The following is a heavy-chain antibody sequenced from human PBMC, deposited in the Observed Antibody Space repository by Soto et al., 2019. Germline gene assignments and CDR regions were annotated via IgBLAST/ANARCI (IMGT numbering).Heavy chain of an antibody. J-gene: IGHJ6*04. CDR1: GTIFSSYT. CDR2: IIPILGET. CDR3: ARGLGGRMDD. V-gene: IGHV1-69*08. D-gene: IGHD3-16*01. Sequence: QVQLVQSGAEVKKPGSSVRVSCKASGTIFSSYTISWVRQAPGQGLEWMGRIIPILGETNSAQKFQGRVTLTADKSTNTAYMHLNSVRLEDTAVYYCARGLGGRMDDWGEGTTVTVSS.